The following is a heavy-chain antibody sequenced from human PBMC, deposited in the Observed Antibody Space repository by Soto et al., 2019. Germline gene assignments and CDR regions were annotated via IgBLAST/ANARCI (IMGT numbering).Heavy chain of an antibody. D-gene: IGHD3-3*01. V-gene: IGHV5-10-1*01. J-gene: IGHJ6*02. Sequence: GESLKISCKGSGYSFTSYWISWVRQMPGKGLEWMGRIDPSDSYTNYSPSFQGHVTISADKSISTAYLQWSSLKASDTAMYYCARHGITIFGVVYYGMDVWGQGTTVTVS. CDR2: IDPSDSYT. CDR1: GYSFTSYW. CDR3: ARHGITIFGVVYYGMDV.